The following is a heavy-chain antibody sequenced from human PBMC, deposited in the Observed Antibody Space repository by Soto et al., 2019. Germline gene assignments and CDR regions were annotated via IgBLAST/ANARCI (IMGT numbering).Heavy chain of an antibody. CDR2: IWYDGSNK. V-gene: IGHV3-33*01. Sequence: PGGSLRLSCAASGFPFSSYGMHWVRQAPGKGLDWVAVIWYDGSNKDYADSVKGRFTISRDNAKNSLYLQMNSLRAEDTAVYYCARGGGHRNSSSNLADYWGQGTLVTVSS. CDR3: ARGGGHRNSSSNLADY. D-gene: IGHD6-6*01. CDR1: GFPFSSYG. J-gene: IGHJ4*02.